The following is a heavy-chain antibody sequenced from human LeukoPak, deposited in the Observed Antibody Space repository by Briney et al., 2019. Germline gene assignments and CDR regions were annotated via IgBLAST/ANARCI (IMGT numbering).Heavy chain of an antibody. CDR2: ISGSGNGT. V-gene: IGHV3-23*01. D-gene: IGHD5-24*01. CDR1: GFTFRTYA. CDR3: AKRTMSSFDS. J-gene: IGHJ4*02. Sequence: GGSLRLSCTASGFTFRTYAMNWVRQAPGKGLEWLSGISGSGNGTYYADSVKGRFIISRDNSKNMVYLQMNSLTVEDTATYYCAKRTMSSFDSWGQGTLLIVSS.